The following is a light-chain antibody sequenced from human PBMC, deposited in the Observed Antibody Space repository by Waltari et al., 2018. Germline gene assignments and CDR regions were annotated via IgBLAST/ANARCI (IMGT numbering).Light chain of an antibody. Sequence: EIVMTQSPVTLSVSPGERATLSCRASQSITNNLAWYQQRPGQAPRLLIYSASTRATGIPARFSGSGSGTEFTLTISSLQSEDFAVYHCQQYNNWPRTFCPGTKLEIK. V-gene: IGKV3-15*01. CDR1: QSITNN. J-gene: IGKJ2*01. CDR3: QQYNNWPRT. CDR2: SAS.